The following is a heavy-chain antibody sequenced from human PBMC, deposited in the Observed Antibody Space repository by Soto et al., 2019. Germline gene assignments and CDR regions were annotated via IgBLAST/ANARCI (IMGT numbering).Heavy chain of an antibody. CDR2: ISSSSRTI. J-gene: IGHJ5*02. V-gene: IGHV3-48*02. CDR1: GFTFSSNS. D-gene: IGHD1-26*01. CDR3: AREGGNLNWFDP. Sequence: EVQLVESGGGLVQPGGSLRPSCAASGFTFSSNSMTWVRQAPGKGLEWVSYISSSSRTIYYADSVKGRFTISRDKAKNSLYLQMNSLRDEDTAVYYCAREGGNLNWFDPWGQGTLVTVSS.